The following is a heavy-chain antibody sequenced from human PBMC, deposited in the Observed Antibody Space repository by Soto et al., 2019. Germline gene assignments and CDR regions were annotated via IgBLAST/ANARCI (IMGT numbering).Heavy chain of an antibody. D-gene: IGHD5-12*01. CDR1: GYTFTSYG. V-gene: IGHV1-18*04. J-gene: IGHJ5*02. Sequence: GASVKVSCKASGYTFTSYGMTWVRQAPGQGLEWMGWISTYSGDTKYAQKFQGRVTMTTDTSTTTAYLELRSLRSDDTAVYYCARHHGPTTSENWFDPWGQGTLVTVSS. CDR2: ISTYSGDT. CDR3: ARHHGPTTSENWFDP.